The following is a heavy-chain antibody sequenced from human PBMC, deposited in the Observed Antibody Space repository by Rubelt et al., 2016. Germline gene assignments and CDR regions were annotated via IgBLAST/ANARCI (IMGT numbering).Heavy chain of an antibody. J-gene: IGHJ4*02. Sequence: GGGLVQPGRSLRLSCAASGFTLDDYAMHWVRQAPGKGLEWVSGSSWNSGSIGYADSVKGRFIISTDNSKNMRYLQLSSLRAADTADNYCARDVGDIMFDHWGQGTLVTVSS. V-gene: IGHV3-9*01. CDR2: SSWNSGSI. CDR1: GFTLDDYA. D-gene: IGHD1-26*01. CDR3: ARDVGDIMFDH.